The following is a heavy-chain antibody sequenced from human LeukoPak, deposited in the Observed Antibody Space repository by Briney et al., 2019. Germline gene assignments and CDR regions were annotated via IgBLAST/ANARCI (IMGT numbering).Heavy chain of an antibody. CDR1: GFTFNSYA. CDR3: ARGSHGEHDS. Sequence: PGGSLRLSCAASGFTFNSYAMSWVRQAPGKGLEWVSVISGSGGSTYSADSVKGRFTISRDNSKNTLYLQMNSLRVDDTAIYYCARGSHGEHDSWGQGTLVTVSS. CDR2: ISGSGGST. D-gene: IGHD4-17*01. V-gene: IGHV3-23*01. J-gene: IGHJ5*01.